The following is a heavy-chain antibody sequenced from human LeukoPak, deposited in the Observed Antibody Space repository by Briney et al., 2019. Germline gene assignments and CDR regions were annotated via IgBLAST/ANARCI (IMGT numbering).Heavy chain of an antibody. D-gene: IGHD2-2*01. CDR3: ARDSRSTSYNWFDP. V-gene: IGHV1-2*02. Sequence: SVKVSCKASGYTFTGYYMHWVRQAPGQGLEWMGWINPNSGGTNYAQKFQGRVTMTRDTSISTAYMELSRLRSDDTAVYYCARDSRSTSYNWFDPWGQGTLVTVSS. CDR2: INPNSGGT. CDR1: GYTFTGYY. J-gene: IGHJ5*02.